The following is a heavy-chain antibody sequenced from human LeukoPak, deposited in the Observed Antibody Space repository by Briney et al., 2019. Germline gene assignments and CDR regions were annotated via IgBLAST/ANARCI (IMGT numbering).Heavy chain of an antibody. CDR3: ARDRGLLPLDY. Sequence: SETLSLTCTVSGYSISSGYYWGWIRQPPGKGLEWIGEIYHSGSTNYNPSLKSRVTISVDTSKNQFSLKLSSVTAADTAVYYCARDRGLLPLDYWGQGTLVTVSS. V-gene: IGHV4-38-2*02. J-gene: IGHJ4*02. CDR2: IYHSGST. CDR1: GYSISSGYY.